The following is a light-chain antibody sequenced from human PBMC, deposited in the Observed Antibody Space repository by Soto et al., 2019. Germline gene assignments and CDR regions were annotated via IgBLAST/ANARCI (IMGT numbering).Light chain of an antibody. CDR3: LQRSSWPRMYP. J-gene: IGKJ2*01. CDR2: DVS. Sequence: IVLTQSPATLSLSPGERATLSCRASQSDGNYIAWYQQKPGQPPRLLIYDVSNRATGVPARFSGSGSGTDFTLTISSLEPEDFGVYHCLQRSSWPRMYPFGQGTKLEI. V-gene: IGKV3-11*01. CDR1: QSDGNY.